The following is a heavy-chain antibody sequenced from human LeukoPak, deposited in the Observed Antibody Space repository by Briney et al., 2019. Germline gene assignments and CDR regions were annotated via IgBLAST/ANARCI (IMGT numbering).Heavy chain of an antibody. CDR1: GFTFSSYS. J-gene: IGHJ3*02. D-gene: IGHD3-10*01. CDR3: ARDRAMVRGVHDAFDI. V-gene: IGHV3-21*01. CDR2: ISSSSSYI. Sequence: GSLRLSCAASGFTFSSYSMNWVRQAPGKGLEWVSSISSSSSYIYYADSVKGRFTISRDNAKNSLYLQMNSLRAEDTAVYYCARDRAMVRGVHDAFDIWGQGTMVTVSS.